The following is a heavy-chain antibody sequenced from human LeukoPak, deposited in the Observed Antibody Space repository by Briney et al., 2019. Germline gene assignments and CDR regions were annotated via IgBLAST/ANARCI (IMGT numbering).Heavy chain of an antibody. Sequence: GGSLRLSCAASGFTVSSSYMSWVRQAPGKGLEWVSVIHSGGRTSYADSVKGRFTVSRDNSKNTLYLQMNSLRAEDTAVYYCAKRARPFGGGFDYWGQGTLVSVSS. CDR1: GFTVSSSY. CDR3: AKRARPFGGGFDY. CDR2: IHSGGRT. V-gene: IGHV3-53*01. D-gene: IGHD3-16*01. J-gene: IGHJ4*02.